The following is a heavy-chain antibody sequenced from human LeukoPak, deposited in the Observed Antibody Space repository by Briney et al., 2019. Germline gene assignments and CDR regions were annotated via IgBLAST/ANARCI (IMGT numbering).Heavy chain of an antibody. J-gene: IGHJ6*02. CDR3: ANQKSYYYYGMDV. V-gene: IGHV3-23*01. CDR1: GFTFSSYA. Sequence: PGRSLRLSCAASGFTFSSYAMSWVRQAPGKGLEWVSAISGSGGSTYYADSVKGRFTISRDNSKNTLYLQMNSLRAEDTAVYYCANQKSYYYYGMDVWGQGTTVTVSS. CDR2: ISGSGGST.